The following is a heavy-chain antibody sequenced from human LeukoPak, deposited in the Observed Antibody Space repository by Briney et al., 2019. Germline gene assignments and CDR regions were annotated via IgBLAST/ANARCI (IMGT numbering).Heavy chain of an antibody. J-gene: IGHJ4*03. D-gene: IGHD6-13*01. V-gene: IGHV4-59*08. CDR2: IYYSGST. Sequence: PSETLSLTCTVSGGSTSSYYWSWIRQPPGKGLEWIGYIYYSGSTNYNPSLKSRVTISVDTSKNQFSLKLSSVTAADTAVYYCARQVPGSSWYSYFDYWGQGTLVTVSS. CDR1: GGSTSSYY. CDR3: ARQVPGSSWYSYFDY.